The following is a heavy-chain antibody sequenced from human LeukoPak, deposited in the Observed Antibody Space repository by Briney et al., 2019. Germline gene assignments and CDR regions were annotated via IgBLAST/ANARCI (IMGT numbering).Heavy chain of an antibody. D-gene: IGHD2-15*01. Sequence: GGSLRLSCAASGFTFSSYAMSWVRQAPGEGLEWVSAISGSGVGTYYADSVKGRFTISRDNSKNTLYLQMNSLRGEDTAIYFCAKDQSPHCSGDRCYAVDCWGQGTLVIVSS. V-gene: IGHV3-23*01. CDR2: ISGSGVGT. CDR1: GFTFSSYA. J-gene: IGHJ4*02. CDR3: AKDQSPHCSGDRCYAVDC.